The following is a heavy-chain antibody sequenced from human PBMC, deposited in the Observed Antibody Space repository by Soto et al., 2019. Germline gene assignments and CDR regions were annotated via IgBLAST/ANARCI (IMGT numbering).Heavy chain of an antibody. J-gene: IGHJ1*01. CDR2: ISYDGSNK. D-gene: IGHD1-26*01. CDR1: GFTFSSYG. Sequence: SLRLSCAASGFTFSSYGMHWGRQAPGKGLEWVAVISYDGSNKYYADSVKGRFTISRDNSKNTLYLQMNSLRAEDTAVYYCAKDYFHALSYWGQGTLVTVSS. V-gene: IGHV3-30*18. CDR3: AKDYFHALSY.